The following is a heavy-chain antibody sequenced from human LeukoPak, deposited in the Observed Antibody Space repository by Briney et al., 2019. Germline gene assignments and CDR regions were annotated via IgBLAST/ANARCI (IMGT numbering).Heavy chain of an antibody. J-gene: IGHJ4*02. CDR3: ARNPKKYCSSTSCWYDY. Sequence: GGSLRLSCAASGFTFSSYAMHWVRQAPGKGLEWVAVISYDGSNKYYADSVKGRFTISRDNSKNTLYLQMNSLRAEDTAVYYCARNPKKYCSSTSCWYDYWGQGTLVTVSS. CDR2: ISYDGSNK. D-gene: IGHD2-2*01. V-gene: IGHV3-30-3*01. CDR1: GFTFSSYA.